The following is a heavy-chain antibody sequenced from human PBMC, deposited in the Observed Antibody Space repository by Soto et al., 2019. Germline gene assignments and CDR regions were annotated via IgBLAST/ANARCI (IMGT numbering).Heavy chain of an antibody. CDR1: GFTFSSYG. D-gene: IGHD5-18*01. CDR3: ARATYVDTAMVSY. J-gene: IGHJ4*02. Sequence: PGGSLRLSCAASGFTFSSYGMHWVRQAPGKGLEWVAVIWYDGSNKYYADSVKGRFTISRDNSKNTLYLQMNSLRAEDTAVYYCARATYVDTAMVSYWGQGTLVTVSS. V-gene: IGHV3-33*01. CDR2: IWYDGSNK.